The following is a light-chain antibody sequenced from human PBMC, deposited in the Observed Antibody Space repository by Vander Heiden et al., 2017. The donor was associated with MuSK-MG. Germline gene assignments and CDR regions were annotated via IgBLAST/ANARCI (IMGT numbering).Light chain of an antibody. CDR2: KDS. J-gene: IGLJ2*01. CDR3: QSADSSGTYVV. Sequence: YELTQPPSVSGSPGQTARITCSGDALPKQYAYWYQQKPGQAPVLVIYKDSERPSGIPERFSGSSSGTTVTLTISGVQAEDEADYYCQSADSSGTYVVFGGGTKLTVL. CDR1: ALPKQY. V-gene: IGLV3-25*03.